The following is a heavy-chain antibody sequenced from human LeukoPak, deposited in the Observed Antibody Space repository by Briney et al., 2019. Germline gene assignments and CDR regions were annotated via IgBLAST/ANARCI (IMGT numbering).Heavy chain of an antibody. J-gene: IGHJ4*02. CDR3: ARPRYYDSSGYYDALGY. CDR1: GYSFTSYW. D-gene: IGHD3-22*01. V-gene: IGHV5-51*01. Sequence: GESLKISSKGSGYSFTSYWIGWVRQMPGKGLEWMGIIYPGDSDTRCSPSFQGQVTISADKSISTAYLRWSSLKASDIAMYYCARPRYYDSSGYYDALGYWGQGTLVTVSS. CDR2: IYPGDSDT.